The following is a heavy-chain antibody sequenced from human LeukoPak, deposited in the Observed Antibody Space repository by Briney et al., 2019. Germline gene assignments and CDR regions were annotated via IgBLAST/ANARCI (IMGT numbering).Heavy chain of an antibody. D-gene: IGHD3-3*01. J-gene: IGHJ4*02. V-gene: IGHV3-23*01. CDR2: ISGTGGST. Sequence: GGSLRLSCAASGFTFSNYAMSWVRQAPGKGLEWVSSISGTGGSTYYADSVKGRFTISRDNSKNTLYLQMNSLRAEDTAVYYCAKGRITIFGVVIYYFDYWGQGTLVTVSS. CDR1: GFTFSNYA. CDR3: AKGRITIFGVVIYYFDY.